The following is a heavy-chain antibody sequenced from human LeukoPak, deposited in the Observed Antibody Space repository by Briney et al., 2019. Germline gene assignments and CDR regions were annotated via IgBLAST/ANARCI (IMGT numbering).Heavy chain of an antibody. CDR2: IYYSGST. CDR1: GGSISSTSYY. CDR3: AKAGVRYFDSSGLYAFDF. V-gene: IGHV4-39*01. J-gene: IGHJ3*01. D-gene: IGHD3-22*01. Sequence: SETLSLTRAVSGGSISSTSYYWAWIRQPPGKGLEWIGTIYYSGSTYHHPSLKSRVTMSVDTSRNQFSLKLSSVDAADTAVYYCAKAGVRYFDSSGLYAFDFWGQGTTVTVSS.